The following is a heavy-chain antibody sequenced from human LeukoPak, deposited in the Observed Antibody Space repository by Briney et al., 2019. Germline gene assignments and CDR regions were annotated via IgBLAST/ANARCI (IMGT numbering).Heavy chain of an antibody. J-gene: IGHJ4*02. CDR3: ARGVGSSRYQSYFDY. V-gene: IGHV4-4*02. CDR2: IYHSGST. Sequence: SGTLSLTCAVSGGSISSSNWWSWVRQPPGKGLEWIGEIYHSGSTNYNPSLKSRVTISVDKSKNQFSLKLSSVTAADTAVYYCARGVGSSRYQSYFDYWGQGTLVTVSS. CDR1: GGSISSSNW. D-gene: IGHD6-13*01.